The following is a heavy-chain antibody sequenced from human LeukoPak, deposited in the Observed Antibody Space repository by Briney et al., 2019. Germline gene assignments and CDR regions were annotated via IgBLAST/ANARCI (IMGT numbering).Heavy chain of an antibody. CDR2: SYISGST. CDR1: GGSISSYY. Sequence: SETLSLTCTVSGGSISSYYWNWIRQPAGKGLEWIGRSYISGSTNYNPSLKSRVTISVDTSKNQFSLKLNSVTAADTAVYYCASFRYYFDYWGQGTLVTVSS. J-gene: IGHJ4*02. CDR3: ASFRYYFDY. V-gene: IGHV4-4*07.